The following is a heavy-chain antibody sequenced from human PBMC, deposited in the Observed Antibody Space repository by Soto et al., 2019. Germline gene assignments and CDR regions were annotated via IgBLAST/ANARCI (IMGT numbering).Heavy chain of an antibody. CDR1: GFTFSSYA. CDR3: ARDVGKMRDYYYGMDV. D-gene: IGHD3-10*01. V-gene: IGHV3-30-3*01. Sequence: GGSLRLSCAASGFTFSSYAMHWVRQAPGKGLEWVAVISYDGSNKYYADSVKGRFTISRDNSKNTLYLQMNSLRAEDTAVYYCARDVGKMRDYYYGMDVWGQGTTVTVSS. J-gene: IGHJ6*02. CDR2: ISYDGSNK.